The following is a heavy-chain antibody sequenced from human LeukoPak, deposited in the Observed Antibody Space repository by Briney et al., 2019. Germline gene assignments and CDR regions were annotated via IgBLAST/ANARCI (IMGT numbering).Heavy chain of an antibody. V-gene: IGHV3-30*08. Sequence: GPSQSLSCPPASFTLSSYCTRSVRLAPGKWIGWEAVIAYDGSNKYYADSVKGRFTISRDNSKNTLYLQMNSLRAEDTAVYYCARGPHPRGYSSGPFDYWGQGTLVTVSS. CDR3: ARGPHPRGYSSGPFDY. CDR2: IAYDGSNK. CDR1: SFTLSSYC. D-gene: IGHD6-25*01. J-gene: IGHJ4*02.